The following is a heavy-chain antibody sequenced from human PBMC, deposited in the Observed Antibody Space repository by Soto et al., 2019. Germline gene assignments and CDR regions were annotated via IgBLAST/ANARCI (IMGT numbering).Heavy chain of an antibody. D-gene: IGHD1-7*01. Sequence: EVQLVESGGGLVKPGGSLRLSCAASGFSLSSFTMNWVRQAPGKGLEWVSSIDTSTTYKFYADSVTGRFTISRDNAKKSVYLQMNSLRAEDTAVYYCARETGSYRWNYGLMDVWGHGTTVTVSS. CDR3: ARETGSYRWNYGLMDV. CDR1: GFSLSSFT. CDR2: IDTSTTYK. J-gene: IGHJ6*02. V-gene: IGHV3-21*01.